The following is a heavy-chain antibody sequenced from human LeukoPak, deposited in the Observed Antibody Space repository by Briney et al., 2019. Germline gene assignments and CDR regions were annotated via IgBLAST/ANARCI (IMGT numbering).Heavy chain of an antibody. J-gene: IGHJ4*02. CDR2: IYYSGST. CDR3: AGGRSSSWYSFLDY. D-gene: IGHD6-13*01. Sequence: PSETLSLTCPVSGGSISTYSWSWVRQPPGNGLEWVGYIYYSGSTNFNPSLTSRVTMSVDTSKNQFSLRLSFVTAADTAVYYCAGGRSSSWYSFLDYWGQGTLVTVSS. V-gene: IGHV4-59*01. CDR1: GGSISTYS.